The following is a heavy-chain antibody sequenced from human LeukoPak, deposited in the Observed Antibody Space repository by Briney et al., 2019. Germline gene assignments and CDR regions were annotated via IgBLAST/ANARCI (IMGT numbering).Heavy chain of an antibody. CDR1: GYTFTGYY. V-gene: IGHV1-2*02. D-gene: IGHD6-19*01. CDR2: INPNSGGT. CDR3: ARDLDRSIAVAGSDY. J-gene: IGHJ4*02. Sequence: GASVKVSCKASGYTFTGYYMHWVRQAPGQGLEWMGWINPNSGGTNYAQKFQGRVTMTRDTSISTAYMELSRLRSDDTAVYYCARDLDRSIAVAGSDYWGQGTLVTVSS.